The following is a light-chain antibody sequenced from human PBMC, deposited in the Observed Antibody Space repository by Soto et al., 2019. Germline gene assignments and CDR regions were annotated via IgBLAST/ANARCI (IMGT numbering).Light chain of an antibody. CDR3: XSYTSTTTQV. CDR2: AVT. V-gene: IGLV2-14*03. J-gene: IGLJ3*02. CDR1: SSDIGAHNY. Sequence: QSALAQPASVSGSPGQSITISCTGTSSDIGAHNYVSWYQQYPGKAPRLIIDAVTVRPSGVSDRFSGSKSGNTASLTVSGXXXXXXXXYYCXSYTSTTTQVFGGGTKLTVL.